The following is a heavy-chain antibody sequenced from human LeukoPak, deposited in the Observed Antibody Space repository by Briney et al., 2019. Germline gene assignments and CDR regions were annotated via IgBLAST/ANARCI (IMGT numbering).Heavy chain of an antibody. D-gene: IGHD2-2*01. CDR3: ASNSLEYCSSTSCPLRYYYYYMDV. J-gene: IGHJ6*03. CDR1: GGTFISYA. V-gene: IGHV1-69*05. Sequence: SVKVSCKASGGTFISYAISWVRQAPGQGLEWMGGIIPIFGTANYAQKFQGRVTITTDESTSTAYMELSSLRSEDTAVYYCASNSLEYCSSTSCPLRYYYYYMDVWGKGTTVTVSS. CDR2: IIPIFGTA.